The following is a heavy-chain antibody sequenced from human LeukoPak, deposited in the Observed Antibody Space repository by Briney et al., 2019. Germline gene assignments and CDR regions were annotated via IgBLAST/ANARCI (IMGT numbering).Heavy chain of an antibody. V-gene: IGHV3-11*06. Sequence: RGSVRPLGAACGFTIRDYSMRSVRQDPGKGLEWISWIGISSGNTKYADSVKGRFTISGDNAKNSLYLQMNSLRVEDTAVYYCARDHNYAFDNWGQGTLVTVSS. J-gene: IGHJ4*02. CDR3: ARDHNYAFDN. D-gene: IGHD1-1*01. CDR1: GFTIRDYS. CDR2: IGISSGNT.